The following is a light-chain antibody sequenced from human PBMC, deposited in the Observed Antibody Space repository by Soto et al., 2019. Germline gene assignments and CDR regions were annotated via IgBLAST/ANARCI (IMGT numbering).Light chain of an antibody. J-gene: IGKJ1*01. CDR2: AAS. CDR3: QQYGSSPRT. V-gene: IGKV1-39*01. Sequence: DIQMTQSPSSLSASVGDRVTITCRASHSIDNYLSWYQQKPGKAPKLLIYAASNLQRGVSSRFSGSGSGTDFTLTISRLEPEDFAVYYCQQYGSSPRTFGQGTKVDIK. CDR1: HSIDNY.